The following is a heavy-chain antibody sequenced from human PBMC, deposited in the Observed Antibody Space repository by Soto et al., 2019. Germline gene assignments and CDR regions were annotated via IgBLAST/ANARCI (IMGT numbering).Heavy chain of an antibody. D-gene: IGHD1-7*01. Sequence: QVQLQESGPGLVKPSQTLSLTCTVSGGSIRSGGFYWSWIRQLPGKGLEWIGYVYHIGSTYYNPSLKSRVTISVDTSKNQFSLNLSSVTAADTAVYYCARNNWNYENFYYYYMDVWGKGTTVTVSS. CDR1: GGSIRSGGFY. CDR3: ARNNWNYENFYYYYMDV. J-gene: IGHJ6*03. V-gene: IGHV4-31*03. CDR2: VYHIGST.